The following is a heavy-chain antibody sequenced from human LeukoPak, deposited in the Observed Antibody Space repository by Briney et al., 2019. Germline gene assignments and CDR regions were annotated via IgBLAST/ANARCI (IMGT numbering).Heavy chain of an antibody. J-gene: IGHJ3*02. CDR2: INWNGGST. Sequence: GGSLRLSCAASGFTFYDYGMSWVRQAPGKGLEWVSGINWNGGSTGYADSVKGRFTISRDNAKNSLYLQMNSLRAEDTALYHCARDLSGSYYDAFDNWGQGTMVTVSS. CDR3: ARDLSGSYYDAFDN. V-gene: IGHV3-20*01. CDR1: GFTFYDYG. D-gene: IGHD1-26*01.